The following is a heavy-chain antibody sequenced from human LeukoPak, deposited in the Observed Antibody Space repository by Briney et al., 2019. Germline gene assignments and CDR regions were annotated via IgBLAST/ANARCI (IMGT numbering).Heavy chain of an antibody. D-gene: IGHD2-15*01. CDR3: ARRGGSFDGPPDY. V-gene: IGHV4-59*08. CDR1: GVSISSYY. CDR2: THYSGTT. Sequence: PSETLSLTCTVSGVSISSYYWTWIRQSPGKGLEWIGYTHYSGTTNYNPSLKSRVTISVDTSKNQFSLKLSSVTAADTAMYYCARRGGSFDGPPDYWGQGTLVTVSS. J-gene: IGHJ4*02.